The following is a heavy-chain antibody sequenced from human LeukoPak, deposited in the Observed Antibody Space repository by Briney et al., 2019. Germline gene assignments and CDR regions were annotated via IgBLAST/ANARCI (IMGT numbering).Heavy chain of an antibody. D-gene: IGHD3-22*01. CDR3: APRRVTMIVAT. V-gene: IGHV3-23*01. CDR1: GFTFSSYG. Sequence: GGSLRLSCAASGFTFSSYGMSWVRQAPGKGLEWVSAISGSGGSTYYADSVKGRFTISRDNSQNTLYLQMNSLRAEDTAVYYCAPRRVTMIVATWGQGTLVTVSS. J-gene: IGHJ5*02. CDR2: ISGSGGST.